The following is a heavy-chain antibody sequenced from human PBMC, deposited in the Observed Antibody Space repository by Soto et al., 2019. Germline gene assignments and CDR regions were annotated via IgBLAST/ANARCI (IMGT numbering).Heavy chain of an antibody. D-gene: IGHD3-22*01. V-gene: IGHV4-59*13. J-gene: IGHJ6*02. Sequence: SETLSLTFTVSGGSIRSYYWSWIRQPPGKGLEWIGYIYCSGSTNYNPSLKSRVTISVDTSKNQFSLKLSSVTAADTAVYYCARGGYYYDSSGYWSPYYYYGMDVWGQGTTVTVSS. CDR2: IYCSGST. CDR1: GGSIRSYY. CDR3: ARGGYYYDSSGYWSPYYYYGMDV.